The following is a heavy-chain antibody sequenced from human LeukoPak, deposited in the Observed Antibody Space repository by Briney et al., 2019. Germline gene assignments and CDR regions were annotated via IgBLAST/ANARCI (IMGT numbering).Heavy chain of an antibody. J-gene: IGHJ4*02. Sequence: SETLSLTCRVSGDSSSGFHWSWIRQTAGKGLEWIGRVSTSGNTFYNPSLESRVAMSVDTSGIHFSLNLSAVTAADTAVYYCAPEKGWPENTPKILFSHFDYWGRGILVTVSS. CDR1: GDSSSGFH. D-gene: IGHD1-14*01. V-gene: IGHV4-4*07. CDR2: VSTSGNT. CDR3: APEKGWPENTPKILFSHFDY.